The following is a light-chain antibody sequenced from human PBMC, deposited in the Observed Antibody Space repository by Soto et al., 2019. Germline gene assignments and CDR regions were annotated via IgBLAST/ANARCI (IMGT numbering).Light chain of an antibody. J-gene: IGKJ5*01. CDR2: EAS. Sequence: EIVLTQSPATLSLSPGGRATLSCRASQSVSSYLAWYQQKPGQAPRLLIYEASNRATGIPARFSGSGSGTDFTLTINSLEPEDFAVYYCQQRSNWPGITFGQGTRLEIK. CDR1: QSVSSY. V-gene: IGKV3-11*01. CDR3: QQRSNWPGIT.